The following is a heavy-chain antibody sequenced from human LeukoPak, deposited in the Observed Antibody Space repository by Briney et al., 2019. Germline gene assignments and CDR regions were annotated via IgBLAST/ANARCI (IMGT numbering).Heavy chain of an antibody. CDR2: ISKGGTTT. CDR1: GFTFSDSI. Sequence: GGSLRLSCVASGFTFSDSILNWVRQASGKGLEWVSTISKGGTTTYYADSVRGRFTVSRDNSKDTMYLNMKNLRAEDTAVYYCAAYGSGAAGGPGTLVTVSA. V-gene: IGHV3-23*01. CDR3: AAYGSGAA. J-gene: IGHJ4*02. D-gene: IGHD6-19*01.